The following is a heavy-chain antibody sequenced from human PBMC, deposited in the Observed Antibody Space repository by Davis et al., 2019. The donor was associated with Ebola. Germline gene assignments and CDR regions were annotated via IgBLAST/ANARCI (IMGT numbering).Heavy chain of an antibody. Sequence: GESLKISCAASGFTFSSYAMHWVRQAPGKGLEWVAVISYDGSNKYYADSVKGRFTISRDNSKNTLYLQMNSLRSEDTAVYYCARDMDVLVPAAIGYYYGMDVWGQGTTVTVSS. D-gene: IGHD2-2*02. CDR2: ISYDGSNK. CDR3: ARDMDVLVPAAIGYYYGMDV. J-gene: IGHJ6*02. V-gene: IGHV3-30*04. CDR1: GFTFSSYA.